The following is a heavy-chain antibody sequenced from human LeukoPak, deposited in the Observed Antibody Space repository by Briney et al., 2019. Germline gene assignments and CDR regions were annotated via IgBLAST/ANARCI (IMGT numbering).Heavy chain of an antibody. CDR2: ISSSSSYT. CDR1: GSTFSDYY. CDR3: ARDWTTLGY. Sequence: GGSLRLSCAASGSTFSDYYMSWIRQAPGKGLEWVSYISSSSSYTNYADSVKGRFTISRDNAKNSLYLQMNSLRAEDTAVYYCARDWTTLGYWGQGTLVTVSS. V-gene: IGHV3-11*06. J-gene: IGHJ4*02. D-gene: IGHD4-23*01.